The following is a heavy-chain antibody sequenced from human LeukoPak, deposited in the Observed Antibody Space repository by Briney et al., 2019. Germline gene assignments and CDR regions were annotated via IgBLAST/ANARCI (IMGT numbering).Heavy chain of an antibody. CDR3: AKVWASQLVAGHYYFDY. V-gene: IGHV3-23*01. CDR2: IDGSGAGT. CDR1: GFTFTTYD. J-gene: IGHJ4*02. Sequence: PGGSLRLSCAASGFTFTTYDMSWVRQAPGRGLEWVSSIDGSGAGTYYADSVKGRFTISRDNSKNTLYLQMNSLRAEDTAVYYCAKVWASQLVAGHYYFDYWGQGTLVTVSS. D-gene: IGHD6-6*01.